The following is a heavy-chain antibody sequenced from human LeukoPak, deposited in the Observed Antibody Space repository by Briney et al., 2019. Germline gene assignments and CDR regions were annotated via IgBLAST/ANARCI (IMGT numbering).Heavy chain of an antibody. J-gene: IGHJ4*02. CDR2: IIPIFGTA. D-gene: IGHD5-12*01. Sequence: ASVTVSCKASGGTFSSYAISWVRQAPGQGLEWMGGIIPIFGTANYAQKFQGRVTITADESTSTAYMELSSLRSEDTAVYYCARDQGIYNHRIIDSWGQGTLVTVSS. CDR3: ARDQGIYNHRIIDS. V-gene: IGHV1-69*13. CDR1: GGTFSSYA.